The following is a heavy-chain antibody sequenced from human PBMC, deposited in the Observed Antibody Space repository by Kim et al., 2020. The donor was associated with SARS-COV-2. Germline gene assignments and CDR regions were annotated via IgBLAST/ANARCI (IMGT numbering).Heavy chain of an antibody. D-gene: IGHD4-17*01. J-gene: IGHJ4*02. CDR1: GFTFSSYP. CDR3: AKGAVEVADYPGDVVDY. V-gene: IGHV3-23*01. CDR2: ISYSGDTT. Sequence: GGSLRLSCAASGFTFSSYPMSWVRQSPGKGLEWVSAISYSGDTTYYADSVRGRFTISRDNSKSTLYVQMNSLKAEDSAVYYCAKGAVEVADYPGDVVDYWGQGTLVTVSS.